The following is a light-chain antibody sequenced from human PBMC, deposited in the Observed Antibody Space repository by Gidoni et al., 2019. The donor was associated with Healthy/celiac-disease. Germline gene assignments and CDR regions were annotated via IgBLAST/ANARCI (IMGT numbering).Light chain of an antibody. Sequence: DIQLTQSPSSLSASVGDRVTITCQASQYISNYLNWYQQKPGQAPKLPIYDASNLETGVPSKFSGSGSGTDFTFTISSLQPEDIATYYCQQYDNLPSITFGQGTRLEIK. J-gene: IGKJ5*01. V-gene: IGKV1-33*01. CDR2: DAS. CDR1: QYISNY. CDR3: QQYDNLPSIT.